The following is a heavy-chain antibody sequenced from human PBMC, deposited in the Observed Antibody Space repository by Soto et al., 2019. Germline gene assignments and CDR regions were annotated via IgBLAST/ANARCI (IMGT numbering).Heavy chain of an antibody. J-gene: IGHJ4*02. CDR1: GYTFSKYW. CDR3: ARQGGEYNTMSDY. V-gene: IGHV5-51*01. CDR2: IYPGDSDA. Sequence: GESLKISCKGSGYTFSKYWIGWVRQTPGKGLAWMGMIYPGDSDARYSPSFEGQVTFSVDKSINTAYLQWNSLKASDTAMYYCARQGGEYNTMSDYWGQGTLVAVSS. D-gene: IGHD3-10*01.